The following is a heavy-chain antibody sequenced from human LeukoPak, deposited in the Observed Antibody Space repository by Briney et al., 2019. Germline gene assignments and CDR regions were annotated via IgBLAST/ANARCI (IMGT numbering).Heavy chain of an antibody. J-gene: IGHJ6*03. D-gene: IGHD2-15*01. CDR1: GFTFSSYS. Sequence: GGSLRLSCAASGFTFSSYSMNWVRQAPGKGLEWVSYISSSSSTIYYADSVKGRFTISRDNAKNSLYLQMNSLRAEDTAVYYCARGRGTPGSNRDFYFYYYMDVWGKGTTVIVSS. CDR2: ISSSSSTI. CDR3: ARGRGTPGSNRDFYFYYYMDV. V-gene: IGHV3-48*01.